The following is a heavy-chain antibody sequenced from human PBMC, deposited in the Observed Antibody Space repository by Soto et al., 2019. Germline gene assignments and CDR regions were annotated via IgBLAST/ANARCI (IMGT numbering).Heavy chain of an antibody. J-gene: IGHJ1*01. V-gene: IGHV1-69*13. CDR1: GYTFTGYY. CDR3: ARVGEYCGGACPQYFQH. CDR2: IIPIFGIA. D-gene: IGHD2-21*02. Sequence: SVKVSCKASGYTFTGYYMHWVRQAPGQGLEWMGRIIPIFGIANYAQRFQGRVTITADESTGTAYMELSSLRSEDTAVYYCARVGEYCGGACPQYFQHWGQGTLVTVSS.